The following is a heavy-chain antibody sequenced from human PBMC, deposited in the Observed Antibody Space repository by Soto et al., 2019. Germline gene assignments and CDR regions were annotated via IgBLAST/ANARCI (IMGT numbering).Heavy chain of an antibody. J-gene: IGHJ4*02. Sequence: PGGSLRLSCAASGFTFSNYDMHWVRQAPGKGLEWVAVILSDGSNKYYADSVKGRFTISRDNFKNTLYLEMNSLRAEDTAVYYCAKMDAFNDDHYWGRGTLVTVSS. CDR2: ILSDGSNK. CDR3: AKMDAFNDDHY. CDR1: GFTFSNYD. D-gene: IGHD1-1*01. V-gene: IGHV3-30*18.